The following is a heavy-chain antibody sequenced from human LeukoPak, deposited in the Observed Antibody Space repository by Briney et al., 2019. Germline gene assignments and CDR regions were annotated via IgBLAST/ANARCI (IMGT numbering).Heavy chain of an antibody. J-gene: IGHJ4*02. CDR2: IYTSGST. D-gene: IGHD6-13*01. Sequence: KASETLSLTCTVSGGSISSYYWSWIRQPAGKGLEWIGRIYTSGSTNYNPSLKSRVTMSVDTSKNQFSLKLSSVTAADTAVYYCAGYTASSSWYEKAGYFDYWGQGTLVTVSS. CDR1: GGSISSYY. CDR3: AGYTASSSWYEKAGYFDY. V-gene: IGHV4-4*07.